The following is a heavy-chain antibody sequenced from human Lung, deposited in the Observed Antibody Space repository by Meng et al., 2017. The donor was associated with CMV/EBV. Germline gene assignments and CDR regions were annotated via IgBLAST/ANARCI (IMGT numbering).Heavy chain of an antibody. J-gene: IGHJ4*02. V-gene: IGHV7-4-1*02. CDR1: GYSFTSYS. Sequence: QEQLVQSGYELKKPGASVKVSCKASGYSFTSYSLNWLRQAPGQGLEWLGWINTYSGNPTYAQGFTGRIVFSLDTSVSTAYLQISSLKAEDTAVYYCARAWDTSGFWGQGTLVTVSS. CDR3: ARAWDTSGF. D-gene: IGHD3-22*01. CDR2: INTYSGNP.